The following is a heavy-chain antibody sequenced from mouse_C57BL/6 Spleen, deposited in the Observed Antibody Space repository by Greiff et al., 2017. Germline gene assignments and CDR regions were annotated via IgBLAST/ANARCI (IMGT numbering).Heavy chain of an antibody. Sequence: EVQLQESGPGLVKPSQSLSLTCSVTGYSITSGYYWNWIRQFPGNKLEWMGYISYDGSNNYNPSLKNRISITRDPSKNQFFLKLNSVTTEDTATYYCARTIYYGNYGWYFDVWGTGTTVTVSS. V-gene: IGHV3-6*01. CDR3: ARTIYYGNYGWYFDV. CDR1: GYSITSGYY. J-gene: IGHJ1*03. D-gene: IGHD2-1*01. CDR2: ISYDGSN.